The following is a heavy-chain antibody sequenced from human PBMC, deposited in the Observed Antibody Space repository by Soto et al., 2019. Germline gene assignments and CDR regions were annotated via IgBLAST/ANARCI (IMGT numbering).Heavy chain of an antibody. CDR3: AKDRYYYDSSGYMDY. Sequence: GGSLRLSCAASGFTFSSYAMSWVRQAPGKGLEWVSAISGSGGSTYYADSVKGRFTISRDNSKNTLYLQMNSLRAEDTAVYYCAKDRYYYDSSGYMDYWGQGTLVTVFS. CDR1: GFTFSSYA. CDR2: ISGSGGST. J-gene: IGHJ4*02. D-gene: IGHD3-22*01. V-gene: IGHV3-23*01.